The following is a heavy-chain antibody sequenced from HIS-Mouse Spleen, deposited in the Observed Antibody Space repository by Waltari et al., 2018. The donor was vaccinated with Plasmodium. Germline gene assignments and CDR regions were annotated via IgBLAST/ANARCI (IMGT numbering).Heavy chain of an antibody. D-gene: IGHD6-13*01. Sequence: EVQLVESGGGLVQPGGSLRLSCAASGFTFSTCWVSWVRQAPGNGLEWVANIKQDGSEKYYVDSVKGRFTISRDNAKNSLYLQMNSLRAEDTAVYYCASSWYWYFDLWGRGTLVTVSS. CDR3: ASSWYWYFDL. J-gene: IGHJ2*01. CDR1: GFTFSTCW. V-gene: IGHV3-7*01. CDR2: IKQDGSEK.